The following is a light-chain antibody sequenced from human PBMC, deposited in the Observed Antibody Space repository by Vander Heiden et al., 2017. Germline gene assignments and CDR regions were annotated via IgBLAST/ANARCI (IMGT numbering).Light chain of an antibody. Sequence: DIQMTQSPSTVSASVGGRVTITCRASQNIDNWLVWYQQRPGQAPKVLIYRASTLRSGVPSRFSGSGSGTDFTLTISGLQPDDVATYFCQQAEIRRTFGQGTRLEVK. CDR1: QNIDNW. V-gene: IGKV1-5*03. CDR2: RAS. CDR3: QQAEIRRT. J-gene: IGKJ1*01.